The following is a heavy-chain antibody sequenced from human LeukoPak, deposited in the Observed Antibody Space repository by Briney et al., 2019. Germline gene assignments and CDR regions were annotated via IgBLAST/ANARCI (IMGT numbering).Heavy chain of an antibody. Sequence: PGGSLRLSCAASGFTVSSNYMSWVRQAPGKGLEWVSVIYSGGSTYYADSVKGRFTISRDNSKNTLYLQMNSLRAEDTAVYYCAKVYYYDSSGYGYWGQGTLVTVSS. CDR2: IYSGGST. CDR3: AKVYYYDSSGYGY. CDR1: GFTVSSNY. D-gene: IGHD3-22*01. V-gene: IGHV3-53*01. J-gene: IGHJ4*02.